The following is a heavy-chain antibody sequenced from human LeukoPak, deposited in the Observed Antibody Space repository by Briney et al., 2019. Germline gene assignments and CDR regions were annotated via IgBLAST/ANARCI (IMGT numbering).Heavy chain of an antibody. Sequence: SVKVSCKASGGTFSIYAISWVRHAPGQGREWMGGIIHMFGTANYAQKFQGRVTITADESTSTAYRALSSLRSEETAVYYCARTTAMVQRDYFDYWGKGTLVTVSS. D-gene: IGHD5-18*01. V-gene: IGHV1-69*13. CDR2: IIHMFGTA. CDR1: GGTFSIYA. J-gene: IGHJ4*02. CDR3: ARTTAMVQRDYFDY.